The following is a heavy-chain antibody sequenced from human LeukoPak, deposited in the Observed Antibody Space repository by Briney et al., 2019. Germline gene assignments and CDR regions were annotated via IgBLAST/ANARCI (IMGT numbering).Heavy chain of an antibody. CDR3: TTIRGFCGGRSCLGY. CDR1: GFTVSSNY. J-gene: IGHJ4*02. Sequence: GGSLRLSCAASGFTVSSNYMSWVRQAPGKGLEWVSVIYSGGSTYYADSVKGRFTISRDNSKNTLYLQMNSLKSEDTAVYYCTTIRGFCGGRSCLGYWGQGTLVTVSS. V-gene: IGHV3-53*01. D-gene: IGHD2-15*01. CDR2: IYSGGST.